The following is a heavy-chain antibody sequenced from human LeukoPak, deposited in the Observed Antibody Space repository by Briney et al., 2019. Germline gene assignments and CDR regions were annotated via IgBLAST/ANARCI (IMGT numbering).Heavy chain of an antibody. CDR2: ISSSGSTI. D-gene: IGHD4-23*01. CDR3: ARDYGGSSPFDY. J-gene: IGHJ4*02. CDR1: GFTFSSYE. V-gene: IGHV3-48*03. Sequence: SGGSLRLSCAASGFTFSSYEMHWIRQAPGKGLEWVSYISSSGSTIYYAYSVKGRFTISRDNAKNSLYLQMNSLRAEDTAVYYCARDYGGSSPFDYWGQGTLVTVSS.